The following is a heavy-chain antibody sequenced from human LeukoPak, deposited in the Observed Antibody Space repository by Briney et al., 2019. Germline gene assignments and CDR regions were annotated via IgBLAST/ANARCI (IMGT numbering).Heavy chain of an antibody. J-gene: IGHJ3*02. V-gene: IGHV3-74*01. CDR2: INSDGSST. Sequence: GGSLGLSCAASGLTFSSYWMHWVRQAPGKGLVWVSRINSDGSSTSYADSVKGRFTISRDNAKNTLYLQMNSLRAEDTAVYYCVRDRVVITYDAFDIWGQGTMVTVSS. D-gene: IGHD3-22*01. CDR1: GLTFSSYW. CDR3: VRDRVVITYDAFDI.